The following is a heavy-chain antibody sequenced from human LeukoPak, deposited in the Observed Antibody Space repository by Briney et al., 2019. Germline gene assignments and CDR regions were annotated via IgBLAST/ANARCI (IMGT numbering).Heavy chain of an antibody. Sequence: ASVKVSCKASGYTFTSYGISWVRQAPGQGLEWMGWISAYNGNTNYAQKLQGRVTMTTDTSTSTAYMELRSLRSDDTAVYYCARGGVYDSSGYHEENFDYWGQGTLVTVSS. V-gene: IGHV1-18*01. J-gene: IGHJ4*02. CDR1: GYTFTSYG. CDR2: ISAYNGNT. CDR3: ARGGVYDSSGYHEENFDY. D-gene: IGHD3-22*01.